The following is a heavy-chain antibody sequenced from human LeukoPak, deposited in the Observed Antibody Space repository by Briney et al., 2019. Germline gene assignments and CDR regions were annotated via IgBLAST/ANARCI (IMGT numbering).Heavy chain of an antibody. D-gene: IGHD4-17*01. CDR2: IKQDGSEK. CDR3: ARPGLRFSYEDYFDY. Sequence: GGSLRLSCAASGFTFSSYWMSWVRQAPGKGLEWVANIKQDGSEKYYVDSVKGRFTISRDNAKNSLYLQMNSLRAEDTAVYYCARPGLRFSYEDYFDYWGQGTLVTVSS. J-gene: IGHJ4*02. CDR1: GFTFSSYW. V-gene: IGHV3-7*01.